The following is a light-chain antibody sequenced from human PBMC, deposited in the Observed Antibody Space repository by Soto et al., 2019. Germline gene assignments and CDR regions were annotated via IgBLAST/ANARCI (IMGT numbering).Light chain of an antibody. J-gene: IGKJ3*01. CDR2: DAS. CDR3: QQYNNWPPFT. Sequence: EIVMTQSPATLSVSPGERGTLSCRASQSVSSNLVWYQQKPGQAPRLLIYDASTRATGVPARFSGSGSGTEFTLTISSLQSEDFAVYYCQQYNNWPPFTFGPGTKVDIK. CDR1: QSVSSN. V-gene: IGKV3-15*01.